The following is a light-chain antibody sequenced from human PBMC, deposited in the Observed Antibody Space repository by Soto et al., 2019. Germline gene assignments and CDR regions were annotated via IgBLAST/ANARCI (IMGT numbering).Light chain of an antibody. Sequence: QSALTQPASMSGSPGQSITISCTGTSSDVGGYNYVSWYQQHPGKAPKLMIYDVSNRPSGGSNRFSGYKSGNTASPTISVHEAEDEADYYCSSYTSTSPLVFGRGTKVTVL. CDR2: DVS. V-gene: IGLV2-14*01. CDR3: SSYTSTSPLV. CDR1: SSDVGGYNY. J-gene: IGLJ2*01.